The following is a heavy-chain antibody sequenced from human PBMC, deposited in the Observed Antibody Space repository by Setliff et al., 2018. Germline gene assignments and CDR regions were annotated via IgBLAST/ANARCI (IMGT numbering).Heavy chain of an antibody. D-gene: IGHD3-22*01. CDR2: INPNTGGT. CDR1: GYAVTGYH. CDR3: AKSGYDSTGYLYYLDY. Sequence: ASVKVSCKASGYAVTGYHIHWVRQAPGQGPEWMGWINPNTGGTNYAQKFQGRVTMTRDTSITTAYMELSSLRSDDTAVYYCAKSGYDSTGYLYYLDYWGQGTLVTVSS. J-gene: IGHJ4*02. V-gene: IGHV1-2*02.